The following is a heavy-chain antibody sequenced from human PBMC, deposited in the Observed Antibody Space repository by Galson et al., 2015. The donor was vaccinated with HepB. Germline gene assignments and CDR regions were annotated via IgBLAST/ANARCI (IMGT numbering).Heavy chain of an antibody. Sequence: SLRLSCAASGFTFSSYAMSWVRQAPGKGLEWVSAISGSGGSTYYADSVKGRFTISRDNSKNTLYLQMNSLRVEDTAVYYCAKEGGESSGTYYFQHWGQGTLVTVSS. CDR1: GFTFSSYA. J-gene: IGHJ1*01. V-gene: IGHV3-23*01. CDR3: AKEGGESSGTYYFQH. D-gene: IGHD1-26*01. CDR2: ISGSGGST.